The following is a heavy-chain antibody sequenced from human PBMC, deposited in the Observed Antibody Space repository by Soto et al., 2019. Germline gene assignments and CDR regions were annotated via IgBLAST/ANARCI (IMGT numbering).Heavy chain of an antibody. CDR2: IIPILGIA. CDR1: GGTFSSYT. V-gene: IGHV1-69*02. J-gene: IGHJ5*02. CDR3: ARSHMTTVTAS. D-gene: IGHD4-17*01. Sequence: QVQLVQSGAEVKKPGSSVKVSCKASGGTFSSYTISWVRQAPGQGLEWMGRIIPILGIANYAQKFQGRVTITADKSTSTVYMELSSLRSEDTAVYYCARSHMTTVTASWGQGTLVTVSS.